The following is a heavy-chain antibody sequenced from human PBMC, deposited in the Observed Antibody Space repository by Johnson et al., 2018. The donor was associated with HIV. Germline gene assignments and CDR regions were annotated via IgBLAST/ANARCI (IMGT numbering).Heavy chain of an antibody. D-gene: IGHD3-10*01. Sequence: QVQLVESGGGVVQPGRSLRLSCAASGFTFSSYGMHWVRQAPGKGLEWVAVIWYDGSNKYYADSVQGRFTISRDNSKNTLYLQMNSLRAEDTALYYCARDRGQRAPLCAFDIWGQGTMVTVSS. CDR3: ARDRGQRAPLCAFDI. J-gene: IGHJ3*02. CDR2: IWYDGSNK. V-gene: IGHV3-33*01. CDR1: GFTFSSYG.